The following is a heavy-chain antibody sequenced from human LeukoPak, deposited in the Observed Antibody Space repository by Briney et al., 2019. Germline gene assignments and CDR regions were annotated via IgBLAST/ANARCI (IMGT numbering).Heavy chain of an antibody. CDR2: NKPHDGST. J-gene: IGHJ4*02. V-gene: IGHV1-46*04. CDR1: GDTFTSQY. Sequence: ASVKVSCRTFGDTFTSQYIQWVRQAPGQGLEWMGLNKPHDGSTFYAQSLQGRVTLTRDTSTSTVYMDLSSLRSEDTAIYFCARNNVGSSGWTGLGFWGQGTLVTVSS. D-gene: IGHD6-19*01. CDR3: ARNNVGSSGWTGLGF.